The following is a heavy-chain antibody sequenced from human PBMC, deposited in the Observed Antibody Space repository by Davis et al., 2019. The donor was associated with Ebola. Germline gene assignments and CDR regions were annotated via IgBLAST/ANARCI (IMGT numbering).Heavy chain of an antibody. CDR1: GYTFTGYY. D-gene: IGHD3-3*01. J-gene: IGHJ3*02. Sequence: ASVKVSCKASGYTFTGYYMHWVRQAPGQGLEWMGWINPNSGGTNYAQKFQGRVTMTRDTSISTAYMELSRLRSDDTAVYYCASGFWSGYYKDDAFDIWGQGTMVTVSS. CDR3: ASGFWSGYYKDDAFDI. CDR2: INPNSGGT. V-gene: IGHV1-2*02.